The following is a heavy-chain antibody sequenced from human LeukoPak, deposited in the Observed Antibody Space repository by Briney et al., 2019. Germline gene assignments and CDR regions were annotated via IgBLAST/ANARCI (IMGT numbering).Heavy chain of an antibody. Sequence: PSESLSLTCTVSGGSISNHYWGWVRQPAGEGLDWIGYLYYRGSTNYNPSLRSRVTISADTSQSQLSLKLSSVTAADTAVYFCARGSHGSYADHAIHIWGRGTMVTVSS. V-gene: IGHV4-59*11. CDR3: ARGSHGSYADHAIHI. CDR2: LYYRGST. CDR1: GGSISNHY. J-gene: IGHJ3*02. D-gene: IGHD2-15*01.